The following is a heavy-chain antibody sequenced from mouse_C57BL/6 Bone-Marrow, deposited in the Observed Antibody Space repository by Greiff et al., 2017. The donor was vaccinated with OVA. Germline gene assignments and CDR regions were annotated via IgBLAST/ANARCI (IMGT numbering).Heavy chain of an antibody. J-gene: IGHJ3*01. D-gene: IGHD1-1*01. CDR1: GFNIKDDY. CDR3: TTTLRLTY. CDR2: IDPENGDT. V-gene: IGHV14-4*01. Sequence: VQLQQSGAELVRPGASVKLSCTASGFNIKDDYMHWVKQRPEQGLEWIGWIDPENGDTEYASKFQGKATITADTSSNTAYLQLSSLTSEDTAVYCCTTTLRLTYWGQGTLVTAPA.